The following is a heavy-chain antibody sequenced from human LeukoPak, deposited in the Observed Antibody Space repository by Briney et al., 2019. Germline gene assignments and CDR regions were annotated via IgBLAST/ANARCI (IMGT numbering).Heavy chain of an antibody. Sequence: GGSLRLSCAASGVTFSNYWVHWVRQAPGKGLVWVSRIKSDGSDASYADSVKGRFTISRDNAKNTLYLQMNSLRAEDTSVYYCAGETWLESQGIYYYYGLDVWGQGTTVTVSS. J-gene: IGHJ6*02. CDR1: GVTFSNYW. D-gene: IGHD6-19*01. V-gene: IGHV3-74*01. CDR3: AGETWLESQGIYYYYGLDV. CDR2: IKSDGSDA.